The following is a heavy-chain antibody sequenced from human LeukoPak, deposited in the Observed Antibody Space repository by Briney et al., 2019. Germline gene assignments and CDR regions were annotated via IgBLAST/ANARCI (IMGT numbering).Heavy chain of an antibody. CDR1: GFTFSSYS. CDR2: ISSSSSYI. V-gene: IGHV3-21*04. CDR3: AKLRLGDYVWGSYLY. J-gene: IGHJ4*02. Sequence: GGSLRLSCAASGFTFSSYSMNWVRQAPGKGLEWVSSISSSSSYIYYADSVKGRFTISRDNSKNTLYLQMNSLRAEDTAVYYCAKLRLGDYVWGSYLYWGQGTLVTVSS. D-gene: IGHD3-16*02.